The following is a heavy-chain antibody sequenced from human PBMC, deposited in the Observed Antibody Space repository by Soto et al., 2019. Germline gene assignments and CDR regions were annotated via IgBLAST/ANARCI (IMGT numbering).Heavy chain of an antibody. V-gene: IGHV1-58*01. J-gene: IGHJ4*02. CDR3: AADPYCGGDCYFDY. CDR1: GFTFFTSA. CDR2: IVVGSGNT. D-gene: IGHD2-21*02. Sequence: SVKVSCKASGFTFFTSAVQWVRQARGQRLEWIGWIVVGSGNTNYAQKFQERVTITRDMSRNTAYMELSSLRSEDTAVYYCAADPYCGGDCYFDYWGQGTMVSVSS.